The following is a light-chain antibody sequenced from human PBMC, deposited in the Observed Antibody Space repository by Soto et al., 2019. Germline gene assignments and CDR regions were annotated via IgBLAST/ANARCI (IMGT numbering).Light chain of an antibody. CDR1: SRDVGGYNY. Sequence: QSVLTQPPSASGSPGQSVTISCTGTSRDVGGYNYVSWYQQHPGKAPKLMIYEVSKRPSGVPDRFSGSKSGNTASLTVSGLKAEDEADYYCSSYAGSNTWVFGGGTKLTVL. CDR2: EVS. J-gene: IGLJ3*02. CDR3: SSYAGSNTWV. V-gene: IGLV2-8*01.